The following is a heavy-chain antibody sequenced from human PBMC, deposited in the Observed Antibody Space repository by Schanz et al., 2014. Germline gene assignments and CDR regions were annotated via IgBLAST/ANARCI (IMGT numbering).Heavy chain of an antibody. CDR2: MSHSGGVI. Sequence: QMQLVESGGGLVKPGGSLRLSCVASGFSFSDSLMSWIRQTLEKGLEWIAFMSHSGGVIYYAESVRGRFTISRDNAKNSLYLQMNNLRAEDTAIYYCARIGGSVFDSWAQGTLVTVSS. CDR1: GFSFSDSL. D-gene: IGHD3-10*01. V-gene: IGHV3-11*04. CDR3: ARIGGSVFDS. J-gene: IGHJ4*02.